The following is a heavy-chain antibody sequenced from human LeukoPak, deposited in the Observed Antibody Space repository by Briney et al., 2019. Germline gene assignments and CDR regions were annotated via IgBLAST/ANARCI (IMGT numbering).Heavy chain of an antibody. J-gene: IGHJ4*02. CDR2: ISGGGVTT. CDR1: GFTFSSYA. CDR3: ASAPLYCSNNMCPDY. Sequence: GGSLRLSCAASGFTFSSYAMNWVRQAPGRGLEWVSAISGGGVTTYYADSVKGRFTISRDNSKSTLYLQMDSLRAEDTAVYYCASAPLYCSNNMCPDYWGQGTLVTVSS. D-gene: IGHD2-2*01. V-gene: IGHV3-23*01.